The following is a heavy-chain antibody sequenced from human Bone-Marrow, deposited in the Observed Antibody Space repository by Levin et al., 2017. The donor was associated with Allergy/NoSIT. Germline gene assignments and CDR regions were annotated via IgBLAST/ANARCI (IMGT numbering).Heavy chain of an antibody. CDR2: IRGSGGST. Sequence: PGGSLRLSCAASGFTFSNHAMSWVRQAPGKGLEWVSAIRGSGGSTYYADSVKGRFTISRDNSKNTLYLQMNSLRAEDTAVYYCAKYRGDIVVVPASDGLDIWGQGTMITVSS. CDR1: GFTFSNHA. CDR3: AKYRGDIVVVPASDGLDI. J-gene: IGHJ3*02. D-gene: IGHD2-2*01. V-gene: IGHV3-23*01.